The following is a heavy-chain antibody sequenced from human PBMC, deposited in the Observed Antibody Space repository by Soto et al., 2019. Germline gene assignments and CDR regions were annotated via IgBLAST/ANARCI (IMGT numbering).Heavy chain of an antibody. J-gene: IGHJ4*02. Sequence: QVQLQESGPGLVKPSQTLSLTCTVSGGSISSGGYYWSWIRQHPGKGLEWIGYIYYSGSTYYNPSRKSRVTISVDTSKNQFSLKLSSVTAAGTAVYYCAREGAWRAARSFWGQGTLVTVSS. V-gene: IGHV4-31*03. D-gene: IGHD5-12*01. CDR3: AREGAWRAARSF. CDR1: GGSISSGGYY. CDR2: IYYSGST.